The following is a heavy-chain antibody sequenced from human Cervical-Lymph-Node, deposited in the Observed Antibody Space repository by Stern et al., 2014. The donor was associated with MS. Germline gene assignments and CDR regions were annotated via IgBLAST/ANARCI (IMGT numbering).Heavy chain of an antibody. CDR2: VRSKSFGGEV. Sequence: VQLVESGGGLVQPGRSLTLSCSGSGFTFGDYPVSWFRQAPGKGLEWVGFVRSKSFGGEVQYAASVKGRFTISRHDSNNTAYLQMSSLKIEDTAIYYCTRGGLNPWGQGTRVTVSS. D-gene: IGHD2-15*01. CDR1: GFTFGDYP. CDR3: TRGGLNP. V-gene: IGHV3-49*03. J-gene: IGHJ4*02.